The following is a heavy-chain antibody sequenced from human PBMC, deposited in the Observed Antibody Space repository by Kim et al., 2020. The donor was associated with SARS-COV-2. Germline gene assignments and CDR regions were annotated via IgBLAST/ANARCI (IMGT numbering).Heavy chain of an antibody. V-gene: IGHV1-2*02. CDR2: IDPNSGGT. CDR1: GYTFTGYY. D-gene: IGHD1-26*01. CDR3: GRDWYSGNSDHFDY. Sequence: ASVKVSCKASGYTFTGYYMQWVRQAPGQGPEWIGWIDPNSGGTDYAQKFQGRVTMTSDTSINTVYMELRSLRFDDTAMYYCGRDWYSGNSDHFDYWGQGTLVTVSS. J-gene: IGHJ4*02.